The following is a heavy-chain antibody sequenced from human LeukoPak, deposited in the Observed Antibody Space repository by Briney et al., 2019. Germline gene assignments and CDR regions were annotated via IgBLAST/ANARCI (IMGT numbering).Heavy chain of an antibody. J-gene: IGHJ5*02. CDR1: GGSISSHY. D-gene: IGHD3-16*01. V-gene: IGHV4-59*11. CDR2: IYYSGST. CDR3: ARRGTQRKGWNWLDP. Sequence: PSETLSLTCTVSGGSISSHYWSWIRQPPGKGLEWIGYIYYSGSTNYNPSLKSRVTISVDTSKNQFSLKLNSLTAADTAVYYCARRGTQRKGWNWLDPWGQGILVTVSS.